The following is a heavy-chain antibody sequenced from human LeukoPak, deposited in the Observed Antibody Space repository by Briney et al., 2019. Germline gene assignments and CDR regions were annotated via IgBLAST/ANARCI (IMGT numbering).Heavy chain of an antibody. J-gene: IGHJ3*02. CDR2: ISSSSSYI. D-gene: IGHD2/OR15-2a*01. CDR1: GVTFSSYS. Sequence: GGSLRLSCAASGVTFSSYSMNWVRQAPGKGLEWVSSISSSSSYIYYADSVKGRFTISRDNAKNSLYLQMNSLRAEDTAVYYCARDAYCNSDYCYSLDAFDIWGQGTMVTVSS. CDR3: ARDAYCNSDYCYSLDAFDI. V-gene: IGHV3-21*01.